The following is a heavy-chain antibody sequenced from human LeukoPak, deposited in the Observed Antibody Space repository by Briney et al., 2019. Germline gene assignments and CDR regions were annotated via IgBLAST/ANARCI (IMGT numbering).Heavy chain of an antibody. V-gene: IGHV1-2*06. Sequence: ASVKVSCKASGGTFSRFTISWVRQAPGQGLEWMGRINPNSGGTNYAQKFQGRVTMTRDTSISTAYMELSRLRSDDTAVYYCARGGETYYDFWSGYSITAFDYWGQGTLVTVSS. CDR2: INPNSGGT. D-gene: IGHD3-3*01. CDR3: ARGGETYYDFWSGYSITAFDY. CDR1: GGTFSRFT. J-gene: IGHJ4*02.